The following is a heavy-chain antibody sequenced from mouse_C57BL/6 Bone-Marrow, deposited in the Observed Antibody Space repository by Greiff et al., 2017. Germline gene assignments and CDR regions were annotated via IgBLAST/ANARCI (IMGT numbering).Heavy chain of an antibody. J-gene: IGHJ4*01. CDR2: LDPENGDT. D-gene: IGHD4-1*01. CDR3: TTATLGAMDY. Sequence: VQLQQSGAELVRPGASVKLSCTASGFNIKDDYMHWVKQRPEQGLEWIGWLDPENGDTEYASKFQGKATITADTSSNTAYLQLSSLTSEDTAVYYCTTATLGAMDYWGQGTSVTVSS. CDR1: GFNIKDDY. V-gene: IGHV14-4*01.